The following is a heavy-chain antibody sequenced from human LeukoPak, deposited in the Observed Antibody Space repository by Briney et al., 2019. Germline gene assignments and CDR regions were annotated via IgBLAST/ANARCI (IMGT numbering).Heavy chain of an antibody. J-gene: IGHJ4*02. CDR2: ISSSSSYI. CDR1: GFTFSSYS. CDR3: ARTIAVAGTTDY. D-gene: IGHD6-19*01. Sequence: GGSLRLSCAASGFTFSSYSMNWVRQAPGKGLEWVSSISSSSSYIYYADSVKGRFTISRDNAKNSLYLQMNSLRAEDTAVYYCARTIAVAGTTDYWGQGTLVTVSS. V-gene: IGHV3-21*01.